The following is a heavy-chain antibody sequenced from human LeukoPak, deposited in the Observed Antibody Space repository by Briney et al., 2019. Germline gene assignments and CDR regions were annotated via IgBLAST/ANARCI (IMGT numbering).Heavy chain of an antibody. J-gene: IGHJ4*02. Sequence: PGGSLRLSCAASGFTFSSYEMHWVRQAPGKGLEWVAFIRYDGSNKYYADSVKGRFTISRDNSKNTLYLQMNSLRVEDTAVYYCAKDLRADFMYGSGSLDYWGQGSLVTVSS. D-gene: IGHD3-10*01. CDR1: GFTFSSYE. V-gene: IGHV3-30*02. CDR2: IRYDGSNK. CDR3: AKDLRADFMYGSGSLDY.